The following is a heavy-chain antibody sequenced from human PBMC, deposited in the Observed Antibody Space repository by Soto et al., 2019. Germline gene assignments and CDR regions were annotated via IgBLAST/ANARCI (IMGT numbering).Heavy chain of an antibody. CDR2: IYYSGST. CDR3: ARAAGSSGWYGPTGY. J-gene: IGHJ4*02. CDR1: GGSISSYY. V-gene: IGHV4-59*01. D-gene: IGHD6-19*01. Sequence: SETLYLTCTVSGGSISSYYWSWIRQPPGKGLEWIGYIYYSGSTNYNPSLKSRVTISVDTSKNQFSLKLSSVTAAETAVYYCARAAGSSGWYGPTGYWGQGTLVTVSS.